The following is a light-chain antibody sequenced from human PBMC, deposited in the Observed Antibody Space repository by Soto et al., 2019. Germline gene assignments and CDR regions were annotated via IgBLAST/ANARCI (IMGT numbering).Light chain of an antibody. J-gene: IGLJ2*01. CDR3: SSYTSSLDVV. CDR2: DVS. CDR1: SSDVVGYNY. Sequence: QSALTQPASVSGSPGQSITISCTGTSSDVVGYNYVSWYQQHPGKAPKLMIYDVSNRPSGVSNRFSGSKSGNTASLTISGLQAEDEADYYCSSYTSSLDVVFGGGTKLTVL. V-gene: IGLV2-14*01.